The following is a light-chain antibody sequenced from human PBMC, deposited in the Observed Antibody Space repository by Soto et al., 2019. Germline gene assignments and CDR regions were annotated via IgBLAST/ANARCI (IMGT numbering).Light chain of an antibody. CDR2: TAS. V-gene: IGKV1-5*03. CDR3: QQYDSSSGLT. Sequence: DIQMTQSPSTLSASVGDRVTITCRASQSISDWLAWYQQKPGKAPTLLIYTASNLNSGVPSRFSGSRSGTELTLTISSLQPDDFATYYCQQYDSSSGLTFGGGTKVEIK. CDR1: QSISDW. J-gene: IGKJ4*01.